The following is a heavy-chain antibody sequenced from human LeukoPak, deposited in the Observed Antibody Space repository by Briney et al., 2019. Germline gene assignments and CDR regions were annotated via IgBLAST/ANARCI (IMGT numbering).Heavy chain of an antibody. CDR3: ARDVEMYYDSSAFGDY. CDR2: IRPYNGNT. V-gene: IGHV1-18*01. CDR1: GGTFSSYA. Sequence: ASVKVSCKASGGTFSSYAISWVRQAPGQGLEWMGWIRPYNGNTNYAQKLQGRVTMTTDTSTSTAYMELRGLRSDDSAIYYCARDVEMYYDSSAFGDYWGQGTLVTVSS. D-gene: IGHD3-22*01. J-gene: IGHJ4*02.